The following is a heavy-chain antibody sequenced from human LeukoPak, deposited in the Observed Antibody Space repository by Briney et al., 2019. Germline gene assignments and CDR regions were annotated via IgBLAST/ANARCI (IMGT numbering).Heavy chain of an antibody. J-gene: IGHJ4*02. CDR2: IYYSGST. D-gene: IGHD2/OR15-2a*01. V-gene: IGHV4-34*01. CDR3: ATFLLAAGDY. CDR1: GGSFSGYY. Sequence: ASETLSLTCAVYGGSFSGYYWSWIRQPPGKGLEWIGSIYYSGSTYYNPSLKSRVTISVDTSKNQFSLKLSSVTAADTAVYYCATFLLAAGDYWGQGTLVTVSS.